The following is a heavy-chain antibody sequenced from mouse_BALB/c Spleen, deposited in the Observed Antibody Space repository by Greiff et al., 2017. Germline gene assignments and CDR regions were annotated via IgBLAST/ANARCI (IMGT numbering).Heavy chain of an antibody. Sequence: EVMLVESGGGLVKPGGSLKLSCAASGFTFSDYYMYWVRQTPEKRLEWVATISDGGSYTYYPDSVKGRFTISRDNAKNNLYLQMSSLKSEDTAMYYCATPHAMDYWGQGTSVTVSS. V-gene: IGHV5-4*02. CDR2: ISDGGSYT. CDR1: GFTFSDYY. J-gene: IGHJ4*01. CDR3: ATPHAMDY.